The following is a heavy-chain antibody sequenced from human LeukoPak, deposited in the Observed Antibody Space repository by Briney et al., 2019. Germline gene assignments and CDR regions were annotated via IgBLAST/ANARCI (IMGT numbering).Heavy chain of an antibody. V-gene: IGHV4-4*07. Sequence: PSETLSLTCTVSGGSISSYYWSWIRQPAGKGLEWIGRIYTSGSTNYNPSLKSRVTMSVDSSTNHFSLRLTSVTAADTAIYYCAAMTTVTMYSYFFDSWGQGTLLTVSS. D-gene: IGHD4-17*01. CDR3: AAMTTVTMYSYFFDS. CDR1: GGSISSYY. CDR2: IYTSGST. J-gene: IGHJ4*02.